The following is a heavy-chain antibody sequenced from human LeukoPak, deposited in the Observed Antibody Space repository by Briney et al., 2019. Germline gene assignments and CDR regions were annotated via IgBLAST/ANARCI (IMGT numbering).Heavy chain of an antibody. Sequence: PSETLSLTCAVYGGSFSGYYWSWIRQPPGKGLEWIGEINHSGSTNYNPSLKSRVTISVDTSKNQFSLKLSSVTAADTAVYYCAGFFVQYSYYFDYWGQGTLVTVSS. V-gene: IGHV4-34*01. CDR2: INHSGST. J-gene: IGHJ4*02. CDR3: AGFFVQYSYYFDY. D-gene: IGHD5-18*01. CDR1: GGSFSGYY.